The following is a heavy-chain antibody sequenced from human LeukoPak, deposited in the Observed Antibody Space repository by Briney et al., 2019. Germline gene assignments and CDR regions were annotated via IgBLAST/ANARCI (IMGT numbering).Heavy chain of an antibody. CDR2: IRYDGSNK. J-gene: IGHJ3*02. CDR1: GFTFSSYG. CDR3: TTEGHYYGHHSFLI. Sequence: PGGSLRLSCAASGFTFSSYGMHWVHQAPGKGLEWVAFIRYDGSNKYYADSVKGRFTISRDDSKDMLYLQMDSLKTEDTAVYYCTTEGHYYGHHSFLIWGQGTMVTVSS. D-gene: IGHD3-10*01. V-gene: IGHV3-30*02.